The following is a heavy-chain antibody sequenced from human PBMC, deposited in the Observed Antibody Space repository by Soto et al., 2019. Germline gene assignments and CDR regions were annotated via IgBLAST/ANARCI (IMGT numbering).Heavy chain of an antibody. CDR3: ARDVYSSSSSPDY. J-gene: IGHJ4*02. D-gene: IGHD6-6*01. V-gene: IGHV3-33*01. CDR1: GFTFSSYG. CDR2: IWYDGSNK. Sequence: QVQLVESGGGVVQPGRSLRLSCAASGFTFSSYGMHWVRQAPGKGLEWVAVIWYDGSNKYYADSVKGRFTISRDKSKNTLYLQMNILRAEDTAVYYCARDVYSSSSSPDYCGQGTLVTVSS.